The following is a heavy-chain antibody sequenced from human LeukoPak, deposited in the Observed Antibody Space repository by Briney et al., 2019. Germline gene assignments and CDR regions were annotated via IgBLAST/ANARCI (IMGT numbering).Heavy chain of an antibody. D-gene: IGHD3-3*01. V-gene: IGHV1-18*01. CDR2: ISGYNGNT. CDR1: GYTFTSYG. CDR3: ARDAKFFELLNYGMDV. Sequence: ASVKVSCKASGYTFTSYGISWVRQGPGQGLKWMGWISGYNGNTKIGQKLQGRVTMTTNTSTSTAYMELRSLRSDDTAVYYCARDAKFFELLNYGMDVWGQGTTVSVSS. J-gene: IGHJ6*02.